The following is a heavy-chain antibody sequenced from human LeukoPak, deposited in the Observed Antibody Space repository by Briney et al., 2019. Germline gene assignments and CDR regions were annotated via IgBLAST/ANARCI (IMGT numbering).Heavy chain of an antibody. CDR1: GYTFTGYY. CDR2: INPNSGGT. CDR3: ARGVRRGGYCSGGSCYPYYYGMDV. J-gene: IGHJ6*02. Sequence: ASVKVSCKASGYTFTGYYMHWVRQAPGQGLEWMGWINPNSGGTNYAQKFQGRVTMTRDTSISTAYMELSSLRSEDTAVYYCARGVRRGGYCSGGSCYPYYYGMDVWGQGTTVTVSS. V-gene: IGHV1-2*02. D-gene: IGHD2-15*01.